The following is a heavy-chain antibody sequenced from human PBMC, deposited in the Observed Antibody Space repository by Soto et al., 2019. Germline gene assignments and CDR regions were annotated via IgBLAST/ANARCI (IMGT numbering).Heavy chain of an antibody. CDR2: IIPVFGTT. V-gene: IGHV1-69*01. D-gene: IGHD3-16*01. CDR1: GGLFSSFA. Sequence: QGQLVQSGPEVKKPGSSVKVSCKDSGGLFSSFAVSWVRQAPGQGLEWLGGIIPVFGTTNYAEKFQDRVTITADESTNTAYMELSGLRSGDTAMYYCARGGGPYVWFNEFWGQGTLVTVSS. J-gene: IGHJ4*02. CDR3: ARGGGPYVWFNEF.